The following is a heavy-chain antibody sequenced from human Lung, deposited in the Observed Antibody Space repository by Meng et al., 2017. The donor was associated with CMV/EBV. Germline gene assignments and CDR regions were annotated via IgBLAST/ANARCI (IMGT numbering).Heavy chain of an antibody. CDR2: INAGNGNT. CDR3: ARAGYDSSGYYPQPFDY. Sequence: VQAGAEWRNPGAAVKVSWKASGYTLTSYAMHWVRQAPGQRLEWMGWINAGNGNTKDSQRFQGRVTITRDTSASTAYMELSSLRSEDTTVYYCARAGYDSSGYYPQPFDYWGQGTLVTVSS. CDR1: GYTLTSYA. D-gene: IGHD3-22*01. V-gene: IGHV1-3*01. J-gene: IGHJ4*02.